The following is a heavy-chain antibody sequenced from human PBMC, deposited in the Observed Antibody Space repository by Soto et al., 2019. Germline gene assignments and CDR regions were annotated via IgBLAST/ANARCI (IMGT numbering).Heavy chain of an antibody. V-gene: IGHV3-74*01. CDR2: INSDGSST. Sequence: EVQLVESGGGLVQPGGSLRLSCAASGFTFSSYWMHWVRQAPGKGLVWVSRINSDGSSTSYADSVKGRFTISRDNAKNTLYMQMNSLRAEDTAVYYCARDWGSGCTFDLWGRGTLVTVSS. CDR1: GFTFSSYW. J-gene: IGHJ2*01. CDR3: ARDWGSGCTFDL. D-gene: IGHD6-19*01.